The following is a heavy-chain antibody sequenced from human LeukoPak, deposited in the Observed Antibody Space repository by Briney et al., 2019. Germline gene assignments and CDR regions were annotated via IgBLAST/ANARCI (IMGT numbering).Heavy chain of an antibody. CDR2: INHSGST. Sequence: PSETLSLTCAVYGGSFSGYYWSWIRQPPGKGLEWIGEINHSGSTNYNPSLKSRVTISVDTSKNQFSLKLSSVTAADTAVYYCARAPRWGSYYFDYWGQGTLVIVSS. D-gene: IGHD2-21*01. CDR3: ARAPRWGSYYFDY. V-gene: IGHV4-34*01. CDR1: GGSFSGYY. J-gene: IGHJ4*02.